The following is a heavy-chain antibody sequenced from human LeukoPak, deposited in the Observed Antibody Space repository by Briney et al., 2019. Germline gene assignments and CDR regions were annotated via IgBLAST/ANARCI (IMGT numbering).Heavy chain of an antibody. V-gene: IGHV1-69*04. CDR1: GGTLSSYA. D-gene: IGHD3-22*01. CDR2: IIPILGIA. CDR3: ARARNYYDSSGTPIDY. Sequence: SVTVSCKASGGTLSSYAISWVRQAPGQGLEWMGGIIPILGIANYAQKFQGRVTITADKSTSTAYMELSSLRSEDTAVYYCARARNYYDSSGTPIDYWGQGTLVTVSS. J-gene: IGHJ4*02.